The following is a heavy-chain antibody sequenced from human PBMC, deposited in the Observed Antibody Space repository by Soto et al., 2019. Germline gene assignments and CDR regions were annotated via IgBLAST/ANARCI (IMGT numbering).Heavy chain of an antibody. V-gene: IGHV3-30*18. J-gene: IGHJ6*02. D-gene: IGHD3-3*01. CDR3: AKDQGVLRFLEWLSSPGMDV. CDR1: GFTFSNYA. Sequence: GGSLRLSCVASGFTFSNYAMHWVRQAPGKGLEWVAIVSYDGDNEYYADSVKGRFFISRDNSKNTLYLQTNSLRHEDTAVYYCAKDQGVLRFLEWLSSPGMDVWGQGTTVTVSS. CDR2: VSYDGDNE.